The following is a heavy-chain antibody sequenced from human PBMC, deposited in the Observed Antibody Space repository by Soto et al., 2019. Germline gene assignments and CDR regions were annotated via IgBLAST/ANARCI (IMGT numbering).Heavy chain of an antibody. CDR1: GGSFSGYY. CDR2: INHSGST. Sequence: SETLSLTCTVYGGSFSGYYWTWIRQPPGTGLEWIGEINHSGSTNYNPSLKSRVTISVDTSKNQFSLKLTSVTAADTAVYYCARDKITGLFDYWGQGSLVTVSS. J-gene: IGHJ4*02. V-gene: IGHV4-34*01. CDR3: ARDKITGLFDY. D-gene: IGHD2-8*02.